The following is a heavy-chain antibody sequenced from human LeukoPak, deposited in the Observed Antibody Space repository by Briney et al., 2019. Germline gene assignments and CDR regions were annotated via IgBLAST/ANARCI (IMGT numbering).Heavy chain of an antibody. CDR3: ARGSRYGDSGAFDI. V-gene: IGHV4-34*01. J-gene: IGHJ3*02. CDR1: GGSISSYY. D-gene: IGHD4-17*01. Sequence: KPSETLSLTCTVSGGSISSYYWSWIRQPPGKGLEWIGEINHSGSTNYNPSLKSRVTISVDTSKNQFSLKLSSVTAADTAVYYCARGSRYGDSGAFDIWGQGTMVTVSS. CDR2: INHSGST.